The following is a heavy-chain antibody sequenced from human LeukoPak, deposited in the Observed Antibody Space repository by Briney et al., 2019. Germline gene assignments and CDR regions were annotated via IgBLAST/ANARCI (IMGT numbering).Heavy chain of an antibody. CDR1: GFTFSSYA. Sequence: PGGSLRLSCAASGFTFSSYAMSWVRQAPGKGLEWVSAISCSGGSTYYADSVKGRFTISRDNSKNTLYLQMNSLRAEDTAVYYCAKTTPPSYSNGWYHGNYFDYWGQGTLVTVSS. CDR3: AKTTPPSYSNGWYHGNYFDY. V-gene: IGHV3-23*01. J-gene: IGHJ4*02. D-gene: IGHD6-19*01. CDR2: ISCSGGST.